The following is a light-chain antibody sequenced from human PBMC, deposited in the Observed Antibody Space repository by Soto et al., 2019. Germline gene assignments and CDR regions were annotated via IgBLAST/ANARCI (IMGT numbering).Light chain of an antibody. J-gene: IGLJ1*01. V-gene: IGLV2-18*02. CDR1: SSDVGSYDR. CDR2: EVN. Sequence: QSALTQPPSVSGSPGQSVAVSCTGTSSDVGSYDRVSWYQQPPGTAPKLIIYEVNTRPSGVPDRFSGSKSGNTASLTISGLQAEDEADYYCSSFTTSTTYVFGTGTKLTVL. CDR3: SSFTTSTTYV.